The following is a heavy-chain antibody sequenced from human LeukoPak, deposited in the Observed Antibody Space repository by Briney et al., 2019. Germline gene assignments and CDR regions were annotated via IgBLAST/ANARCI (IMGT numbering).Heavy chain of an antibody. Sequence: ASVKVSCKASGYTFTGYYMHWVRQAPGQGLEWMGRINPNSGGTNYAQKFQGRVTMTRDTSISTAYMELSRLRSDDTAVYYCATLTGPYGDYVAYYYYGMDVWGLGTTVTVSS. CDR3: ATLTGPYGDYVAYYYYGMDV. CDR1: GYTFTGYY. D-gene: IGHD4-17*01. CDR2: INPNSGGT. V-gene: IGHV1-2*06. J-gene: IGHJ6*02.